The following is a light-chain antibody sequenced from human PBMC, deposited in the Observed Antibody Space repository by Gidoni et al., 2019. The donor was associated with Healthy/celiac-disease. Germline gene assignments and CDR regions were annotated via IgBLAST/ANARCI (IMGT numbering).Light chain of an antibody. CDR1: ALPKQY. V-gene: IGLV3-25*03. J-gene: IGLJ3*02. CDR3: QSADSSGTYSWV. CDR2: KDR. Sequence: SYELTQPTSVSVSPGQTARINCSGDALPKQYAYWYQPKPGQAPVLVLYKDRERPSGIPEPFSGASSGTTVTLTISGVQAEDEADYYCQSADSSGTYSWVFGGGTKLTVL.